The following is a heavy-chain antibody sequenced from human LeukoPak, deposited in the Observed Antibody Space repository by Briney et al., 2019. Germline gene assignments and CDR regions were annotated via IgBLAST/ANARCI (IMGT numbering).Heavy chain of an antibody. CDR3: ARVCDIFCSGSHSDF. J-gene: IGHJ4*02. V-gene: IGHV1-2*02. Sequence: GASVNVSCTASGYTFTSYYMHWVRQAPGQGLEWMGWINPNSDDRNYAQKFQGRVTMTRDTSISTAYMELSRLRSDDTAVYYCARVCDIFCSGSHSDFWGQGTLVTVSS. D-gene: IGHD3-10*02. CDR2: INPNSDDR. CDR1: GYTFTSYY.